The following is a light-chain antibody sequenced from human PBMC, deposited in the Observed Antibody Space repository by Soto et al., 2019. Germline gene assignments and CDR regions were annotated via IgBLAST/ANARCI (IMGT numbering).Light chain of an antibody. CDR3: HESTSWPWT. CDR2: GAS. J-gene: IGKJ1*01. V-gene: IGKV3-15*01. CDR1: QSVSSSY. Sequence: IGLSKSPGTLSLCTGERATLSCRASQSVSSSYLAWYQQKPGQAPRVLIYGASTRATGIPARFSGSGSGTEFILTIISLQSEDFVVYYCHESTSWPWTFGQGTKVDIK.